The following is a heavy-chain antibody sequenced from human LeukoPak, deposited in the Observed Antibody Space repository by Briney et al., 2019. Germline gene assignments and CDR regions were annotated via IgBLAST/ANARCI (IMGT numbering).Heavy chain of an antibody. V-gene: IGHV4-34*01. J-gene: IGHJ4*02. D-gene: IGHD1-26*01. CDR1: GGSFSGYY. Sequence: SETLSLTCAVYGGSFSGYYWSWIRQPPGKGLEWIGEISHSGSTNYNPSLKSRVTISVDTSKNQFSLKLSSVTAADTAVYYCARRPIVGATLGYWGQGTLVTVSS. CDR2: ISHSGST. CDR3: ARRPIVGATLGY.